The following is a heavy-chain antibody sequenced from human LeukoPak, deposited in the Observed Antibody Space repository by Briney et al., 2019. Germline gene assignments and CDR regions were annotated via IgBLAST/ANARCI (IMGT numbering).Heavy chain of an antibody. Sequence: GGSLRLSCAASGFTFSSYAMSWVRQAPGKGLEWVSAISGSGGSTYYADSVKGRFTISRDNAKNSLYLQMNSLRAEDTAVYYCARESSPGATKDYWGQGTLVTVSS. CDR2: ISGSGGST. J-gene: IGHJ4*02. CDR3: ARESSPGATKDY. CDR1: GFTFSSYA. V-gene: IGHV3-23*01. D-gene: IGHD1-26*01.